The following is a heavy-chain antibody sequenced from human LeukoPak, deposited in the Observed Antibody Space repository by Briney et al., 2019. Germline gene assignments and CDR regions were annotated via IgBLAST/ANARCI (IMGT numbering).Heavy chain of an antibody. Sequence: XRXXXXXXXEWVSSISSSSSYIYYADSVKGRFTISRDNAKNSLYLQMNSLRAEDTAVYYCARGSSSCFDYWGQGTLVTVSS. J-gene: IGHJ4*02. V-gene: IGHV3-21*01. CDR3: ARGSSSCFDY. CDR2: ISSSSSYI. D-gene: IGHD2-2*01.